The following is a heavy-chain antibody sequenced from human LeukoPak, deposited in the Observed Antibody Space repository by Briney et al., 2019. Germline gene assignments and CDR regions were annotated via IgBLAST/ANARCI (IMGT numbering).Heavy chain of an antibody. J-gene: IGHJ4*02. V-gene: IGHV4-4*07. CDR2: LDTSGNT. CDR1: DDSLSRYY. Sequence: SETLSLTCTVSDDSLSRYYWSWVRQPAGKGLEWIGRLDTSGNTHYNPSLKSRVTMSVDTSRNQFSLKLSSVSAADTAVYYCARDVVAAAGTWDYWGQGTLVTVSS. CDR3: ARDVVAAAGTWDY. D-gene: IGHD6-13*01.